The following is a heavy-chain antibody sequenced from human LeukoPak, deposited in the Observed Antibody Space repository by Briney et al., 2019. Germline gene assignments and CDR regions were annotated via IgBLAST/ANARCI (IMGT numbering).Heavy chain of an antibody. Sequence: SETLSLTCAVYGGSFSGYYWSWIRQPPGKGLEWIGEINHSGSTNYNPSLKSRVTISVDTSKNQFSLKLSSVTAADTAVYYCARKFVNGWYGDVDYFDYWGQGTLVTVSS. CDR1: GGSFSGYY. D-gene: IGHD6-19*01. CDR2: INHSGST. V-gene: IGHV4-34*01. J-gene: IGHJ4*02. CDR3: ARKFVNGWYGDVDYFDY.